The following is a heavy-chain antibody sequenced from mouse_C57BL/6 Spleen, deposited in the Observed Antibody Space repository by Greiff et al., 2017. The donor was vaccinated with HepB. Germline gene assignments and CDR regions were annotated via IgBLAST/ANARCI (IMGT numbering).Heavy chain of an antibody. CDR1: GYAFSSSW. V-gene: IGHV1-82*01. CDR3: AREADYVAWFAY. D-gene: IGHD2-4*01. CDR2: IYPGDGDT. J-gene: IGHJ3*01. Sequence: QVQLQQSGPELVKPGASVKISCKASGYAFSSSWMNWVKQRPGKGLEWIGRIYPGDGDTNYNGKFKGKATLTADKSSSTAYMQLSSLTSEDSAVYFCAREADYVAWFAYWGQGTLVTVSA.